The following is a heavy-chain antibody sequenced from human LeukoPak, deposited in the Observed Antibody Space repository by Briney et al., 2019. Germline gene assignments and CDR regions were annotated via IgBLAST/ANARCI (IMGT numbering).Heavy chain of an antibody. J-gene: IGHJ5*02. V-gene: IGHV4-61*02. D-gene: IGHD2-8*01. CDR2: IYTSGST. CDR3: ARELKVPGTDWFDP. Sequence: SETLSLTCTVSGGSISSGSYYWSWIRQPAGKGLEWIGRIYTSGSTNYNPSLKSRVTISVDTSKDQFSLKLSSVTAADTAVYYCARELKVPGTDWFDPRGQGTLVTVSS. CDR1: GGSISSGSYY.